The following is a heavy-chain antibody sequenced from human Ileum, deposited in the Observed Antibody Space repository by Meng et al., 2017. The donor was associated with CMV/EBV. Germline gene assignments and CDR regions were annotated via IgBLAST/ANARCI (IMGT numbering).Heavy chain of an antibody. CDR3: VRILNTGFNGRGWFDL. CDR1: GGSIDSSTYY. V-gene: IGHV4-39*07. D-gene: IGHD5-24*01. Sequence: SETLSLTCTVSGGSIDSSTYYWGWIRQPPGKGLEWIGSVSYTGDTDYNASLRSRVTMSVDTSQSQFFLKVNSVTAADTAVYSCVRILNTGFNGRGWFDLWGQGVLVTVSS. J-gene: IGHJ5*01. CDR2: VSYTGDT.